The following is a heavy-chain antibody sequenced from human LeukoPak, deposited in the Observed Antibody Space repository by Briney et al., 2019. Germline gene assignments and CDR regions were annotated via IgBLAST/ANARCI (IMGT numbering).Heavy chain of an antibody. D-gene: IGHD4-23*01. Sequence: SETLSPTCTVSGGSISSSSYYWGWIRQPPGKGLEWIGSIYYSGSTYYNPSLKSRVTISVDTSKNQFSLKLSSVTAADTAVYYCARTVTNDYGGNSFDYWGQGTLVTVSS. V-gene: IGHV4-39*01. J-gene: IGHJ4*02. CDR1: GGSISSSSYY. CDR2: IYYSGST. CDR3: ARTVTNDYGGNSFDY.